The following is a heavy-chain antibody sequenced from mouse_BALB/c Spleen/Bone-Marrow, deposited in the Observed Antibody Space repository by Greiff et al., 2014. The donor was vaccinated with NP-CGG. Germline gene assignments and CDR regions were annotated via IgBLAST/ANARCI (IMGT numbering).Heavy chain of an antibody. CDR3: AREDYGSGFAY. CDR2: IDPYNGGT. Sequence: EVKLMESGPELVKPGASVKVSCKASGYAFTSYNIYWVKQSHGKSLEWIGHIDPYNGGTSYNQKFKGKATLTVDKSSSTAYMHLNRLTSEDSAVYYCAREDYGSGFAYWGQGTLVTVSA. CDR1: GYAFTSYN. J-gene: IGHJ3*01. V-gene: IGHV1S135*01. D-gene: IGHD1-1*01.